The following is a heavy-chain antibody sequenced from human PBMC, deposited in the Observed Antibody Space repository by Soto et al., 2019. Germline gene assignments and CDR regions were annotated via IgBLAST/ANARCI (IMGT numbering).Heavy chain of an antibody. CDR1: GGSISSGDYY. J-gene: IGHJ3*02. Sequence: SETLSLTXTVSGGSISSGDYYWSWIRQPPGKGLEWIGYIYYSGSTYYNPSLKSRVTISVDTSKNQFSLKLSSVTAADTAVYYCAGLLYSSSWYGGGAFDIWGQGTMVTI. V-gene: IGHV4-30-4*01. D-gene: IGHD6-13*01. CDR3: AGLLYSSSWYGGGAFDI. CDR2: IYYSGST.